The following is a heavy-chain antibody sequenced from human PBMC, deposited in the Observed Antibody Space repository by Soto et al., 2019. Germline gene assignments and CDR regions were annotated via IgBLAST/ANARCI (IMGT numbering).Heavy chain of an antibody. Sequence: VQLVQSGAEVKKPGSSVKVSCKASGGTFSSYAISWVRQAPGKGLEWVGRIKSKTDGGTTDYAAPVKGRFTISRDDSKNTLYLQMNSLKTEDTAVYYCATDLLRVWGQGTLVTVSS. D-gene: IGHD4-17*01. CDR2: IKSKTDGGTT. CDR3: ATDLLRV. V-gene: IGHV3-15*01. CDR1: GGTFSSYA. J-gene: IGHJ4*02.